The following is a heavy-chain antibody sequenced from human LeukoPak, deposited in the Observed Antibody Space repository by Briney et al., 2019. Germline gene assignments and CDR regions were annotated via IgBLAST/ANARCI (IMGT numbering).Heavy chain of an antibody. CDR1: GFSVSNYY. D-gene: IGHD1-26*01. Sequence: GGSLRLSCTGSGFSVSNYYMSWVRQAPGKGLEWISYISSSGTTIHYAESVKGRFTISRDNAKNALYLQMSSLRAEDTAVYYCTRDPLWDLADYWGQGTLVTVSS. V-gene: IGHV3-11*04. CDR2: ISSSGTTI. CDR3: TRDPLWDLADY. J-gene: IGHJ4*02.